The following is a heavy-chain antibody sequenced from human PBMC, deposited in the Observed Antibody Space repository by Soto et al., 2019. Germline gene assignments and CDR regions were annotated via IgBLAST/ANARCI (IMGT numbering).Heavy chain of an antibody. J-gene: IGHJ4*02. CDR2: ISGTGGST. CDR3: AKDRLGGNFDY. CDR1: GFTFNNYA. V-gene: IGHV3-23*01. Sequence: HPGGSLRLSCAASGFTFNNYAMNWVRQAPGKGLEWVATISGTGGSTYYADSVKGRFTISRDNSKNTPYLQMNSLRVEDTAVYYCAKDRLGGNFDYWGQGTQVTVSS.